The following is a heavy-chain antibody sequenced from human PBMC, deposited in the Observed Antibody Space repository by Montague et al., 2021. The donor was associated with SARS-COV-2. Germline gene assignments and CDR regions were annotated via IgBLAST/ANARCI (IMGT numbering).Heavy chain of an antibody. Sequence: SETLSLTCTVSGGSISGYYGSWIRQSPGTGLEWICYIYYSGSTTYNPPLKNRVSISVDPATRQFSLKLSAVTAADSAVYYCARHLPYSGSYNWFDPWGQGTLVTVSS. CDR1: GGSISGYY. CDR3: ARHLPYSGSYNWFDP. D-gene: IGHD1-26*01. J-gene: IGHJ5*02. CDR2: IYYSGST. V-gene: IGHV4-59*08.